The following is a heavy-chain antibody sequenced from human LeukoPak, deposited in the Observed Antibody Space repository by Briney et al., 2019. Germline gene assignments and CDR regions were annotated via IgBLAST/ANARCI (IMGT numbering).Heavy chain of an antibody. CDR2: IYSGGST. V-gene: IGHV3-66*01. J-gene: IGHJ4*02. CDR3: ARDVGLLWFGGFDY. Sequence: GGSLRLSCAASGFTVSSNYMSWVRQAPGKGLEWVSVIYSGGSTYYADSVKGRFTISRDNSKNTLYLQMNSLRAEDTAVYYCARDVGLLWFGGFDYWGQGTLVTVSS. D-gene: IGHD3-10*01. CDR1: GFTVSSNY.